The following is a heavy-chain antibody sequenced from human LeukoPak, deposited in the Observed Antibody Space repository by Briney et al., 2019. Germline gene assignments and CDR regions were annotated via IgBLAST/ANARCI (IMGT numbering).Heavy chain of an antibody. Sequence: GGSLRLSCAASGFTFSSYAMSRVRQAPGKGLEWVSAISGSGGSTYYADSVKGRFTISRDNAKNTLYLQMNSVRAEDTAVYYCARETYSSSWSAKFYYYYYMDVWGKGTTVTVSS. D-gene: IGHD6-13*01. CDR1: GFTFSSYA. J-gene: IGHJ6*03. V-gene: IGHV3-23*01. CDR3: ARETYSSSWSAKFYYYYYMDV. CDR2: ISGSGGST.